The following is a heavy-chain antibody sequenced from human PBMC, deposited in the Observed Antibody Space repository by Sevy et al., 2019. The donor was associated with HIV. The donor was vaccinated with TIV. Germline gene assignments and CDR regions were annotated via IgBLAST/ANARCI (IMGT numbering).Heavy chain of an antibody. CDR1: GFTFSNAW. Sequence: GGSLRLSCAASGFTFSNAWMSWVRQAPGKGLEWVGRIKSKTDGGTKDYAAPVKGRFTISRDDSKNTLYLQMNSLKTEDTAVYYCTTDRYCSGGSCYSYYYYYMDVWGKGTTVTVSS. D-gene: IGHD2-15*01. CDR2: IKSKTDGGTK. V-gene: IGHV3-15*01. J-gene: IGHJ6*03. CDR3: TTDRYCSGGSCYSYYYYYMDV.